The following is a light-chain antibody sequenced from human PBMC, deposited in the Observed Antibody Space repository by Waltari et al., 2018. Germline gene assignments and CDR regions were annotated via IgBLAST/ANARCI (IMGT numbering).Light chain of an antibody. Sequence: EIVMTQSPATLSVLPGERATLSCRASQSVSSNLAWYQQKPGQAPRLLIYGASTRATGIPARFSGSGSGTEFTLTISSMQSEDFAVYYCQQYNNWPRLYTFGQGTKLEIK. CDR2: GAS. CDR1: QSVSSN. CDR3: QQYNNWPRLYT. J-gene: IGKJ2*01. V-gene: IGKV3-15*01.